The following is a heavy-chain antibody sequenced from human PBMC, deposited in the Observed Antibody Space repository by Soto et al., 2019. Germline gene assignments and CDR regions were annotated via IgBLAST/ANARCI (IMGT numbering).Heavy chain of an antibody. CDR3: SILEGA. Sequence: EVQLVESGGGLVQPGGSLTLSCAVSGLTFGDHYREWVRQAPGKGLEWVARSRNKAKSYSTDFAASVKGRFTISRDESKNSLNLQMNSRMTEDTAVYYCSILEGAWGQGTLVTVSS. CDR1: GLTFGDHY. V-gene: IGHV3-72*01. J-gene: IGHJ5*02. CDR2: SRNKAKSYST. D-gene: IGHD3-3*01.